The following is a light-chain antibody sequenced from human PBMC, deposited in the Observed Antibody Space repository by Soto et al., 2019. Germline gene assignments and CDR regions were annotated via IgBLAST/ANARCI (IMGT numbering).Light chain of an antibody. Sequence: DIQMTQSPSTLSASVGDRVTITCRASVSIDCWLAWHQQKPGRAPKLLISKASSLESGVPSRFSGSGFGTEFTLTISSLQPDDFATYYCQQYNSYRAFGQGTKVEI. CDR1: VSIDCW. CDR3: QQYNSYRA. CDR2: KAS. V-gene: IGKV1-5*03. J-gene: IGKJ1*01.